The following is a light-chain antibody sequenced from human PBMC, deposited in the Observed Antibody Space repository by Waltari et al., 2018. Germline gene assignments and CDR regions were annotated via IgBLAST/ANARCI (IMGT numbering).Light chain of an antibody. CDR2: DAS. J-gene: IGKJ3*01. CDR3: QQRSNWPPFT. Sequence: EIVLTQSPATLSLSPGERATLSCRASQSVSSYLAWYQQKPGQAPRHLIYDASNRATGSPARFSGSGSGTDFTLTISSLEPEDFAVYYCQQRSNWPPFTFGPGTKVDIK. CDR1: QSVSSY. V-gene: IGKV3-11*01.